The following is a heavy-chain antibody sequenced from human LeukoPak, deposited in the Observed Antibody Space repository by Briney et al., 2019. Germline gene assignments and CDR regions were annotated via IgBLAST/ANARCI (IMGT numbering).Heavy chain of an antibody. Sequence: NPSESLSLTCAVYGGSFSSYYWSWIRQPPGKGLEWIGEINHSGSTNYSPSLKSRVTISVDTSKNQFSLKLSSVTAADTAVYYCARGRDTYMDVWGRGTTVTVSS. CDR1: GGSFSSYY. V-gene: IGHV4-34*01. CDR3: ARGRDTYMDV. CDR2: INHSGST. J-gene: IGHJ6*03.